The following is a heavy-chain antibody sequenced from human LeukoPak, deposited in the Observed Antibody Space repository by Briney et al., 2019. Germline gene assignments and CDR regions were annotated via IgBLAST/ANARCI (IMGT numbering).Heavy chain of an antibody. J-gene: IGHJ6*02. CDR3: AGGRGFGELDV. CDR1: GYTLTSAH. D-gene: IGHD3-10*01. CDR2: MNPDTGNR. Sequence: ASVRVSCKASGYTLTSAHINWVRQAPGQGLEWMGWMNPDTGNRGYAQKMQGRVTMTRDTSIDTAYIDLSSLTSQDTAVYYCAGGRGFGELDVWGQGTTVTVSS. V-gene: IGHV1-8*01.